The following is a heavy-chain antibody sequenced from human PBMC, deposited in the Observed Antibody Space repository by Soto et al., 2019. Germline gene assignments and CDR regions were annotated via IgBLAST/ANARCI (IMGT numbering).Heavy chain of an antibody. D-gene: IGHD1-1*01. CDR2: IYYSGST. V-gene: IGHV4-30-4*01. Sequence: SETLSLTCTVSGGSISSGDYYWSWIRQPPGKGLEWIGYIYYSGSTYYKPSLKSRVTITVDTSKKQIYLKLSSVTAADTAVYYCARTLPNRQLFDSWSQGTLVT. CDR3: ARTLPNRQLFDS. CDR1: GGSISSGDYY. J-gene: IGHJ4*02.